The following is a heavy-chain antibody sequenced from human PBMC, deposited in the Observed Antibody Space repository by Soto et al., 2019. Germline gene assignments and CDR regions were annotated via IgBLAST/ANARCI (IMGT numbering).Heavy chain of an antibody. J-gene: IGHJ3*02. Sequence: QVQLQESGPGLVKPSETLSLTCTVSGGSISSYYWSWIRQPPGKGLGWIGYINYSGSTNYNPSLKSRVTISVDTSKNQFSLKLSSVTAADTAVYYCARVWGGAFDIWGQGTMVTVSS. CDR1: GGSISSYY. CDR3: ARVWGGAFDI. V-gene: IGHV4-59*01. D-gene: IGHD3-10*01. CDR2: INYSGST.